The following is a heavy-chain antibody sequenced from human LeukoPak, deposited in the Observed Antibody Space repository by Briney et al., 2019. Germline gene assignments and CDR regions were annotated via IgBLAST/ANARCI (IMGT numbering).Heavy chain of an antibody. CDR3: ARDDGRDCSSTSCYRSAVRDHYYYGMDV. V-gene: IGHV3-11*01. CDR1: GFTFSDYY. Sequence: GGSLRLSCAASGFTFSDYYMSWIRQAPGKGLEWVSYISSSGSTIYYADSVKGRFTISRDNAKNSLYLQMNSLRAEDTAVYYCARDDGRDCSSTSCYRSAVRDHYYYGMDVWGQGTTVTVSS. J-gene: IGHJ6*02. CDR2: ISSSGSTI. D-gene: IGHD2-2*02.